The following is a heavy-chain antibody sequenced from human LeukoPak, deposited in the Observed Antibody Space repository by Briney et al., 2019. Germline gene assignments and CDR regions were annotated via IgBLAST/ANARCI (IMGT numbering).Heavy chain of an antibody. J-gene: IGHJ4*02. CDR1: GGSISSGSYF. Sequence: SETLSLTCTVSGGSISSGSYFWSWIRQPAGKGLEWIGRIYTSGSTNYNPSLKSRVTISVDTSKNQFSLKLSSVTAADTAVYYCARLYDSSGYYSTTFDYWGQGTLVTVSS. CDR3: ARLYDSSGYYSTTFDY. CDR2: IYTSGST. V-gene: IGHV4-61*02. D-gene: IGHD3-22*01.